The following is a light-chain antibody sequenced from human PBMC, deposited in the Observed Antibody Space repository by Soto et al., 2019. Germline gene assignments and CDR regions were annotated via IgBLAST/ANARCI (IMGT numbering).Light chain of an antibody. CDR3: QQLNNSPLT. V-gene: IGKV1-9*01. CDR1: QGISSY. CDR2: TAY. Sequence: DIQLTQSPSFLSASVGDRVTITCRASQGISSYLAWYQQNPGKAPKPLISTAYTLQSGVPSRFSGSGSGTEFTLTISSLQPEDFANYYCQQLNNSPLTFGQGTKVESK. J-gene: IGKJ1*01.